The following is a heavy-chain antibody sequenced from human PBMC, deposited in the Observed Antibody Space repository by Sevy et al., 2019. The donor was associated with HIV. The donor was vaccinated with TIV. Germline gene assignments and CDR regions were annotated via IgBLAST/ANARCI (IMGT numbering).Heavy chain of an antibody. CDR2: IKSLTDGGAV. CDR3: TSHVAAGVQIEY. CDR1: GFSFKSAW. V-gene: IGHV3-15*01. Sequence: GGSLRLSCAASGFSFKSAWMNWVRQAPGKGLEWVGSIKSLTDGGAVDYAAPVKGRFTISRDDSQNTVYLQMDSLRTEDSGVYYCTSHVAAGVQIEYWGQGTLVTVSS. J-gene: IGHJ4*01. D-gene: IGHD6-13*01.